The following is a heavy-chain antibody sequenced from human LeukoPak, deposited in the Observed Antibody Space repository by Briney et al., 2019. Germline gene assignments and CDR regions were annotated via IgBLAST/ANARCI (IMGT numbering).Heavy chain of an antibody. Sequence: SQTLSLTCAVSGGSISSGGYSWSWIRQPPGKGLEWIGYIYHSGSTYYNPSLKSRVTISVDRSKNQFSLKLSSVTAADTAVYYCARGRRGVYYDSSGYSPFDYWGQGTLVTVSS. CDR3: ARGRRGVYYDSSGYSPFDY. J-gene: IGHJ4*02. V-gene: IGHV4-30-2*01. CDR2: IYHSGST. CDR1: GGSISSGGYS. D-gene: IGHD3-22*01.